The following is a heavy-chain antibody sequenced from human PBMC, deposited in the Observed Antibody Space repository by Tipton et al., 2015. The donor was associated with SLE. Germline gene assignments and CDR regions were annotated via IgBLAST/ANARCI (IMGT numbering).Heavy chain of an antibody. CDR1: GGSISSSSYY. Sequence: TLSLTCTVSGGSISSSSYYWSWIRQPAGKGLEWIGHIYTSGSTNYNPSLKSRVTISVDTSKNQFSLKLSSVTAADTAVYYCARGLVEGWFDPWGQGTLVTVAS. J-gene: IGHJ5*02. CDR2: IYTSGST. V-gene: IGHV4-61*09. D-gene: IGHD5-12*01. CDR3: ARGLVEGWFDP.